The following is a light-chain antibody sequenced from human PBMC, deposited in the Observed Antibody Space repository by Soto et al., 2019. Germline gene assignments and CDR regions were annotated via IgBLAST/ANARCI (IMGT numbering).Light chain of an antibody. J-gene: IGKJ1*01. CDR1: QSVSSY. V-gene: IGKV3-15*01. CDR3: QQYKDWPPR. Sequence: EMVMTQSPATLSVSPGERATLSCRASQSVSSYLAWYQQKPGQPPRLLIYVASTRAAGIPVRFSGSGSGTEFTLTISSLQSEDFAVYYCQQYKDWPPRFGQGTKVEIK. CDR2: VAS.